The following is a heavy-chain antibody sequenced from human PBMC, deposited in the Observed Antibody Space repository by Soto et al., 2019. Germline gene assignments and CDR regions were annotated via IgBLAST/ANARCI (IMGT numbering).Heavy chain of an antibody. CDR3: ARAAGQWLVRWYFDL. V-gene: IGHV4-28*03. Sequence: SETLSLTCAVSGYSISSSNWWGWIRQPPGKGLEWIGYIYYSGSTYYNPSLKSRVTMSVDTSKNQFSLKLSSVTAVDTAVYYCARAAGQWLVRWYFDLWVRGTLVT. J-gene: IGHJ2*01. CDR2: IYYSGST. CDR1: GYSISSSNW. D-gene: IGHD6-19*01.